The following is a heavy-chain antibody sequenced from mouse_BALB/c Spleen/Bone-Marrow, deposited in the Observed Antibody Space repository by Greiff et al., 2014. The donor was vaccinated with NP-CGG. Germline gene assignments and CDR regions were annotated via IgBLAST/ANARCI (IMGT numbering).Heavy chain of an antibody. CDR1: YYSFTGYN. Sequence: VQLQQSGPELVKPGASMKISCKASYYSFTGYNMNWVKQSHGKNLEWIGLINPYNGGTTYNQKFKGKATLTVDKSSSTAYMELLSLTSEDSAVYYCARSRLPHYYVMDYWGQGTSVTVSS. CDR3: ARSRLPHYYVMDY. D-gene: IGHD5-1*01. V-gene: IGHV1-18*01. J-gene: IGHJ4*01. CDR2: INPYNGGT.